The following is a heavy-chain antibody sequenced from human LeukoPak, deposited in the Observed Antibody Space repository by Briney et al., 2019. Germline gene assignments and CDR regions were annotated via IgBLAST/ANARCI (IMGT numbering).Heavy chain of an antibody. CDR2: IYGGGNT. D-gene: IGHD6-13*01. V-gene: IGHV3-53*01. CDR1: GFSFSINY. CDR3: ARTYSSNWAFDN. Sequence: PGGSLRLSCAASGFSFSINYMSWVRQAPGKGLEWVSLIYGGGNTYYADSVKGRFTISRDNSKNTLYLQTDSLRAEDTAVYYCARTYSSNWAFDNWGQGTLVTVSS. J-gene: IGHJ5*02.